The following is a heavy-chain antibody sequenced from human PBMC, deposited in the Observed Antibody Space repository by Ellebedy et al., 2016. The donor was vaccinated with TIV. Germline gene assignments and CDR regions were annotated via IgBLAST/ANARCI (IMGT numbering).Heavy chain of an antibody. D-gene: IGHD3-16*01. CDR2: VNEDGSRQ. J-gene: IGHJ4*02. CDR3: AGGAY. Sequence: PGGSLRLSCAVSGSVFTTYWIYWVRQAPGEGLEWVANVNEDGSRQYYVYSVKGRFTISRDIGKNSVYLQMDNLRPEDTAVYYCAGGAYWGLGTLVAVSS. V-gene: IGHV3-7*01. CDR1: GSVFTTYW.